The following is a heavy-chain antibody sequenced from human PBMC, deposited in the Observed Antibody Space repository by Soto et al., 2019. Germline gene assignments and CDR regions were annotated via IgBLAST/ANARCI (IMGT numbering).Heavy chain of an antibody. CDR3: ARGVVKRSRGVIWTKGWFDP. V-gene: IGHV4-34*01. CDR1: GGSFSGYY. J-gene: IGHJ5*02. D-gene: IGHD3-10*01. CDR2: INHSGST. Sequence: QVQLQQWGAGLLKPSETLSLTCAVYGGSFSGYYWSWIRQPPGTGLEWIGEINHSGSTNYNPSLKRRVTITVNTSNNRFSLKRSPVSAADTAVYYCARGVVKRSRGVIWTKGWFDPWGQGTLVTVSS.